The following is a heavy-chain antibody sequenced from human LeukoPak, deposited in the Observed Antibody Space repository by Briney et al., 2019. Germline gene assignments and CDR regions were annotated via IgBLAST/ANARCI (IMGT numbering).Heavy chain of an antibody. Sequence: SETLSFTCTVSGGSISSGGYYWSWIRQPPGKGLEWIGYIYYSGSTYYNPSLKSRVTISVDTSKNQFSLKLSPVTAADTAVYYCARAREGGDYAFDYWGQGTLVTVSS. V-gene: IGHV4-30-4*01. D-gene: IGHD4-17*01. CDR2: IYYSGST. J-gene: IGHJ4*02. CDR3: ARAREGGDYAFDY. CDR1: GGSISSGGYY.